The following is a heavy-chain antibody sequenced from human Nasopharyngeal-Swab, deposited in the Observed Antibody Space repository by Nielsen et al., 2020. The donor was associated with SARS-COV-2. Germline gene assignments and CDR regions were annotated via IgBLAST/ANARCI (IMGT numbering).Heavy chain of an antibody. CDR2: ITYSGAT. V-gene: IGHV4-34*01. Sequence: PGKGLEWIGEITYSGATNNNPSLESRLTMLVDTSKNQFSLRLSSVTAADTAVYYCARGARSPSGSFDFWGGRYYYYYYMDVWSRGTTVTVSS. D-gene: IGHD3-3*01. J-gene: IGHJ6*03. CDR3: ARGARSPSGSFDFWGGRYYYYYYMDV.